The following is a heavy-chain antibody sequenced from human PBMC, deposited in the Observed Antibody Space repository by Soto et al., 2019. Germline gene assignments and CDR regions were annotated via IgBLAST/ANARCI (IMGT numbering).Heavy chain of an antibody. CDR3: ARRDQIAYYYGMDV. CDR2: INSDGRIT. CDR1: AFTFSNYW. Sequence: EVQLEESGGGLVQPGGSLRLSCAASAFTFSNYWMNWVRQAPGKGPVWVSRINSDGRITGYADSVKGRFTISRDNAKNTLYLQMNSLSAEDTAVYYCARRDQIAYYYGMDVWGQGTTVTVSS. V-gene: IGHV3-74*01. J-gene: IGHJ6*02. D-gene: IGHD2-21*01.